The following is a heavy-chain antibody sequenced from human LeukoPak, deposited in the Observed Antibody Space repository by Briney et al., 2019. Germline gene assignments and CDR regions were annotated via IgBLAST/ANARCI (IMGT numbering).Heavy chain of an antibody. J-gene: IGHJ5*01. CDR3: AKPGLTVPGTRWFDS. D-gene: IGHD2-2*01. V-gene: IGHV3-23*01. Sequence: GGSLRLYCAASGFTFESYAMSWLRQAPGKGLEWVSAIGSDGTAIQYADSVKGRFTISKDNPKSTLYLQRNSLRVEDTAVYYCAKPGLTVPGTRWFDSWGPGIPVTVSS. CDR2: IGSDGTAI. CDR1: GFTFESYA.